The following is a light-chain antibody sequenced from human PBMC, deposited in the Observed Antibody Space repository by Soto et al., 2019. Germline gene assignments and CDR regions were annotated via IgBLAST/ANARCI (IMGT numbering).Light chain of an antibody. CDR1: SSDVGGYDH. CDR3: SSDAGNYNYV. Sequence: QSFLTQPPSASGSPGRSVTIPCTGTSSDVGGYDHVSWYQQHPGKAPKLMIYEVTKRPAGVPDRFSGSKSGNTASLTVSGLQAEDEADYYCSSDAGNYNYVFGTGTKVTVL. J-gene: IGLJ1*01. V-gene: IGLV2-8*01. CDR2: EVT.